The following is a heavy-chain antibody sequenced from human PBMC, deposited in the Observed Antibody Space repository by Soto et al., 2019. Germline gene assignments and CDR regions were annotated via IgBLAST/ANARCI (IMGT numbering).Heavy chain of an antibody. D-gene: IGHD2-2*01. Sequence: GGSLRLSCAASGFTFSSYWMHWVRQAPGKGLVWVSRINSDGSSTSYADSVKGRFTISRDNAKNTMYLQMNSLRAEDTAVYYCARPGSSSSLTYYYYYYGMDVWGQGTTVTVSS. J-gene: IGHJ6*02. CDR1: GFTFSSYW. V-gene: IGHV3-74*01. CDR3: ARPGSSSSLTYYYYYYGMDV. CDR2: INSDGSST.